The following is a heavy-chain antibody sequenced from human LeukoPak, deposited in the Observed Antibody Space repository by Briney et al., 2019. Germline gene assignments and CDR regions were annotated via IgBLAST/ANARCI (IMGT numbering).Heavy chain of an antibody. J-gene: IGHJ3*02. V-gene: IGHV1-18*01. Sequence: GASVKVSCKASGYTFTSYGISWVRQAPGQGLEWMGWISAYNGNTNYAQKLQGRVTMTTDTSTGTAYMELRSLRSDDTAVYYCARVLWFGEFPAFDIWGQGTMVTVSS. CDR3: ARVLWFGEFPAFDI. CDR2: ISAYNGNT. D-gene: IGHD3-10*01. CDR1: GYTFTSYG.